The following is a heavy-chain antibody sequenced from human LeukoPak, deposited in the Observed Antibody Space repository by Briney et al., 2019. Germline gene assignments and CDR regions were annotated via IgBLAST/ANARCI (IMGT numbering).Heavy chain of an antibody. Sequence: GGSLRLSCAASGFTFSSYAMSWVRQAPGKGLEWVSAIGTAGGTYYPGSVKGRFTISRENAKNSLYLQMNSLRAGDTAVYYCARVRKYSGYYSWYFDLWGRGTLVTVSS. V-gene: IGHV3-13*01. CDR3: ARVRKYSGYYSWYFDL. J-gene: IGHJ2*01. CDR1: GFTFSSYA. D-gene: IGHD5-12*01. CDR2: IGTAGGT.